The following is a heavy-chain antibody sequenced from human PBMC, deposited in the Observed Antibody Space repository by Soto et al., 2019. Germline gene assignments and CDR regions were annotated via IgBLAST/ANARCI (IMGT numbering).Heavy chain of an antibody. D-gene: IGHD2-2*01. CDR3: AKGAHILVVPAAIGPFDP. V-gene: IGHV3-23*01. CDR1: GFTFSSYA. J-gene: IGHJ5*02. Sequence: PGGSLRLSCAASGFTFSSYAMSWVRQAPGKGLEWVSAISGSGGSTYYADSVKGRFTISRDNSKNTLYLQMNSLRAEDTAVYYCAKGAHILVVPAAIGPFDPWGQGTLVTVSS. CDR2: ISGSGGST.